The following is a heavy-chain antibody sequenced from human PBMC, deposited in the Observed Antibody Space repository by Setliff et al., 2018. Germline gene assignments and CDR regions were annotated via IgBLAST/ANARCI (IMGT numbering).Heavy chain of an antibody. J-gene: IGHJ5*02. CDR3: ARVDEEYCSGGTCYDWFDP. D-gene: IGHD2-15*01. CDR2: ISRSGTT. CDR1: GGSISRSY. V-gene: IGHV4-59*01. Sequence: PSETLSLTCSVSGGSISRSYWTWIRQAPGKGMEWIGYISRSGTTNYNPSLKSRLSMSVDTSKNGFSLKLRFVTAADTAVYYCARVDEEYCSGGTCYDWFDPWGPGTLVTVSS.